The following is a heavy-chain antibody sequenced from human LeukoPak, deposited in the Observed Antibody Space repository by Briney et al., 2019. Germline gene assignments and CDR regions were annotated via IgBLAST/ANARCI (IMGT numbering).Heavy chain of an antibody. J-gene: IGHJ4*02. CDR2: IYSGSSSI. D-gene: IGHD5-18*01. CDR3: AKVDSFGFDY. CDR1: GFTFSSYS. Sequence: GGSLRLSCAASGFTFSSYSMNWVRQAPGKGLEWVSYIYSGSSSIYYADSVKGRLTISRDNPKNTLFLQMNSLRPEDTAVYYCAKVDSFGFDYWGQGTLVTVSS. V-gene: IGHV3-48*01.